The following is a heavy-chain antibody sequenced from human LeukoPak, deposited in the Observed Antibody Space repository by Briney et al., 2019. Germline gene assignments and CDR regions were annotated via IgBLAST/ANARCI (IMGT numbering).Heavy chain of an antibody. V-gene: IGHV4-34*01. CDR1: GGSFSGYY. D-gene: IGHD3-10*01. Sequence: PSETLSLTCAVYGGSFSGYYWSWIRQPPGKGLEWIGEINHSGSTNYNPSLKSRVTISVDTSKNQFSLKLSSVTAADTAVYYCASSSGQHWGQGTLVTVSS. J-gene: IGHJ1*01. CDR3: ASSSGQH. CDR2: INHSGST.